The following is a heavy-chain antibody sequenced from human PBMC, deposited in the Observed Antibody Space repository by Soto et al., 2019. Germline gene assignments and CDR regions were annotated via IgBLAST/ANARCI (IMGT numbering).Heavy chain of an antibody. Sequence: EVQLLESGGGLVQPGGSLRLSCAASGFTFSSYAMSWVRQAPGKGLEWVSTITGSGGGTYYPNSVKGRFTISRDNSKNTLYLQMNSLRAEDTAVYYCAKHYSFHDAFAIWGQGTMVTVSS. D-gene: IGHD2-15*01. V-gene: IGHV3-23*01. J-gene: IGHJ3*02. CDR3: AKHYSFHDAFAI. CDR2: ITGSGGGT. CDR1: GFTFSSYA.